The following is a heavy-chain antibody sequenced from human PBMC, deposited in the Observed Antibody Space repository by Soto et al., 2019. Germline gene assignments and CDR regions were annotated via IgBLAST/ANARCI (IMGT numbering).Heavy chain of an antibody. CDR3: ARERISLIPLGGNYFDY. CDR1: GGSISSGGYY. D-gene: IGHD3-16*01. J-gene: IGHJ4*02. V-gene: IGHV4-31*03. CDR2: IYYSGST. Sequence: PSETLSLTCTVSGGSISSGGYYWSWIRQHPGKGLEWIGYIYYSGSTYYNPSLKSRVTISVDTSKNQFSLKLSSVTAADTAVYYCARERISLIPLGGNYFDYWGQGTLVTVSS.